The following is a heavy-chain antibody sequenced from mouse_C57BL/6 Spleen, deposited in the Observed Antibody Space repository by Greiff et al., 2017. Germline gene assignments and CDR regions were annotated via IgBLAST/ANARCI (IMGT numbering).Heavy chain of an antibody. D-gene: IGHD1-1*01. Sequence: QVQLQQSGAELVRPGASVTLSCKASGYTFTDYEMHWVKQTPVHGLEWIGAIDPETGGTAYNQKFKGKAILTADKSSSTAYMELRSLTSEDSAVYYCTRGISPYYYGSSPYYFDYWGQGTTLTVSS. CDR1: GYTFTDYE. J-gene: IGHJ2*01. V-gene: IGHV1-15*01. CDR2: IDPETGGT. CDR3: TRGISPYYYGSSPYYFDY.